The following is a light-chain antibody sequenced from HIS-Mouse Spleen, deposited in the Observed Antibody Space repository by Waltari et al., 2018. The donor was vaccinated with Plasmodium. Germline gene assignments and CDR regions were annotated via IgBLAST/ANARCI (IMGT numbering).Light chain of an antibody. Sequence: SYELTQPPSVSVSPGQTARITCSGDALPKKYPYWYQQKSGQAPVLVIYEDSKRTSGIPERFSGSSSGTMATLTISGAQVEDEADYYCDSTDSSGNHRVFGGGTKLTVL. CDR3: DSTDSSGNHRV. CDR1: ALPKKY. CDR2: EDS. V-gene: IGLV3-10*01. J-gene: IGLJ3*02.